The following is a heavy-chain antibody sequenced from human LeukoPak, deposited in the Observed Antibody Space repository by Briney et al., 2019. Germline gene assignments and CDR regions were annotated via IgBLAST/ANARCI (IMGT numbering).Heavy chain of an antibody. CDR2: IKQDGSEN. V-gene: IGHV3-7*05. Sequence: GGSLRLSCEASGFTFGDYWMTWVRQAPGKGMEGVANIKQDGSENHYVDSVKGRFTISRDNAKNSLYLQMNSLRAEDTAVYYCATYWRHFDWLLSDIWGLGTMVTVSS. CDR3: ATYWRHFDWLLSDI. D-gene: IGHD3-9*01. CDR1: GFTFGDYW. J-gene: IGHJ3*02.